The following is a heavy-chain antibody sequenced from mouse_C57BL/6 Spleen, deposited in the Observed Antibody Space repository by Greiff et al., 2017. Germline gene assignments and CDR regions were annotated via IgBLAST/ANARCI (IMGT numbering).Heavy chain of an antibody. CDR3: TRVGPMVTTRAFAY. J-gene: IGHJ3*01. CDR1: GFTFSSYA. Sequence: DVQLQESGEGLVKPGGSLKLSCAASGFTFSSYAMSWVRQTPEKRLEWVAYISSGGDYIYYADTVKGRFTISRDNARNTLYLQMSSLKSEDTAMYYCTRVGPMVTTRAFAYWGQGTLVTVSA. D-gene: IGHD2-2*01. V-gene: IGHV5-9-1*02. CDR2: ISSGGDYI.